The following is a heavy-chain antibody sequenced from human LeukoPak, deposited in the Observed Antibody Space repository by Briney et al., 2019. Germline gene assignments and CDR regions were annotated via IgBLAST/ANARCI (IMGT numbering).Heavy chain of an antibody. CDR3: ARVADPWFGSYY. D-gene: IGHD3-10*01. CDR1: GFSISSGYY. CDR2: IYHIGNT. V-gene: IGHV4-38-2*02. Sequence: SETLSLTCTVSGFSISSGYYWGWIRQPPGKGLEWIGSIYHIGNTYYNPSLKSRVTISVDTSKNQFSLKLSSVTAADTAVYYCARVADPWFGSYYWGQGTLVTVSS. J-gene: IGHJ4*02.